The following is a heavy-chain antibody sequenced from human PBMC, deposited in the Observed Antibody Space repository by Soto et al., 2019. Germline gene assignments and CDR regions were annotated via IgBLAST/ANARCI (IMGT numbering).Heavy chain of an antibody. Sequence: QAQLVQSGAEVRKPGASVKVSCKASGYTFTTYDINWVRQAPGQGLEWLGWMDPNSGSTGYAQNFQGRITMTRNISRNTAHMELSSLQSEDTAVYYCARERMFDFWRKGLDVWGQGTTVTVSS. CDR1: GYTFTTYD. CDR3: ARERMFDFWRKGLDV. D-gene: IGHD3-3*01. V-gene: IGHV1-8*01. J-gene: IGHJ6*02. CDR2: MDPNSGST.